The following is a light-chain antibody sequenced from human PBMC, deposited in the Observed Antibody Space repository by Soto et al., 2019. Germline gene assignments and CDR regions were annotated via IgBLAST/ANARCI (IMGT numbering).Light chain of an antibody. CDR1: STIVNNY. J-gene: IGKJ1*01. CDR2: DAS. Sequence: EIGLTQSPGTLILSPGEGATLSCMAISTIVNNYLAWYQQTPGQAPRLLIFDASTRATGIPDRFSGSGSGTDFTLTISRLQPEDFAVYYCQQYGDSPQTFGQGTKVEVK. V-gene: IGKV3-20*01. CDR3: QQYGDSPQT.